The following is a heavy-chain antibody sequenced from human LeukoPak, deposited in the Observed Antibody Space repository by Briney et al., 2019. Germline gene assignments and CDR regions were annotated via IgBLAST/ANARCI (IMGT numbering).Heavy chain of an antibody. CDR2: IYESGST. D-gene: IGHD3-10*01. J-gene: IGHJ6*03. CDR3: ARQTVGELLWFGEWTFTDYYYMDV. V-gene: IGHV4-59*01. CDR1: GGSISGYY. Sequence: SETLSLTCAVSGGSISGYYWSWIRQPPGQALEWIGYIYESGSTDYNPSLKSRVTISRDTSKNQVSLKLTSVTTADTAVYYCARQTVGELLWFGEWTFTDYYYMDVWGKGTTVTISS.